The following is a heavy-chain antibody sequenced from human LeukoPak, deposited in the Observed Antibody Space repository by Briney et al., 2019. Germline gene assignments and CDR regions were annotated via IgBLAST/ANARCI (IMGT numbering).Heavy chain of an antibody. J-gene: IGHJ4*02. D-gene: IGHD3/OR15-3a*01. CDR3: ARGVKLRTGYTGFDY. Sequence: SDTLSLTCAVYGGSFSGSYWSWIRQPPGKGLECIGEINHNGSANYNPSLKSRVTISVDTSKNQFSLKLSSVTAADTTVYYCARGVKLRTGYTGFDYWGQGTLVTVSS. CDR2: INHNGSA. V-gene: IGHV4-34*01. CDR1: GGSFSGSY.